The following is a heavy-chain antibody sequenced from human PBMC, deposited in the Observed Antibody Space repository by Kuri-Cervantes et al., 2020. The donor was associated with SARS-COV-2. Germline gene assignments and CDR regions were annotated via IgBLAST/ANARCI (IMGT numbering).Heavy chain of an antibody. V-gene: IGHV3-23*01. CDR2: ISGSSDYT. J-gene: IGHJ4*02. Sequence: GESLKISCTASTLTFSDYAMSWVRQAPGKGLEWVSTISGSSDYTYYAESVDYAESVGGRFTISRDISKKTLYLQMHRLRAEDTAVYYCAKRFVVPTNGTDYFDYWGQGTLVTVSS. CDR1: TLTFSDYA. D-gene: IGHD3-10*01. CDR3: AKRFVVPTNGTDYFDY.